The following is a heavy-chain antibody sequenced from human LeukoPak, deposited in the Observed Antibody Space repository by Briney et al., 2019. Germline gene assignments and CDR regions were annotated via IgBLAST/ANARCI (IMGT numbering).Heavy chain of an antibody. CDR1: GFTFSSYS. CDR3: ARLRRDFDY. CDR2: ISSSSSTI. V-gene: IGHV3-48*01. Sequence: PAGGSLRLSCAASGFTFSSYSMNWVRQAPGKGLEWVSYISSSSSTIYYADSVKGRFTISRDNAKNSLYLQMNSLRAEDTAVYYCARLRRDFDYWGQGTLVTVSS. J-gene: IGHJ4*02.